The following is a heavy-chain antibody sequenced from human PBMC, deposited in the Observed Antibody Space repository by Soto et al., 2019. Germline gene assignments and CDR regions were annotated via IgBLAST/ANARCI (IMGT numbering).Heavy chain of an antibody. CDR1: GGTFSSYA. J-gene: IGHJ4*02. CDR2: IIPIFGTA. V-gene: IGHV1-69*13. CDR3: ARDAEMATTGVEGRNQDEGYFDY. D-gene: IGHD1-1*01. Sequence: SVKVSCKASGGTFSSYAISWVRQAPGQGLEWMGGIIPIFGTANYAQKFQGRVTITADESTSTAYMELSSLRSEDTAVYYCARDAEMATTGVEGRNQDEGYFDYWGQGTLVTVSS.